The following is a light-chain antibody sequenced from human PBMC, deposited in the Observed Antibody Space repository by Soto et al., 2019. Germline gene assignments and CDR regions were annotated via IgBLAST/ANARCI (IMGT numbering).Light chain of an antibody. CDR1: QSIGNY. CDR3: QQGDSWPPIT. Sequence: EIVLTQSPATLSLSPGERATLSCRATQSIGNYLAWYQQKPGQAPRLLIYDVSKRPPGIPARFSGSGSGTDFTLTISTLDPEDFAVYYCQQGDSWPPITVGHGTRLESK. J-gene: IGKJ5*01. CDR2: DVS. V-gene: IGKV3-11*01.